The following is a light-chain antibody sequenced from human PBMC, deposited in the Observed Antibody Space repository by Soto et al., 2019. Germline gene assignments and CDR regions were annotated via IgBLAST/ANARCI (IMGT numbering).Light chain of an antibody. V-gene: IGKV1-5*03. CDR3: QQYNSFPT. Sequence: DIQMTQSPSTLSASVGDRVTITCRASQSISSWLAWYQQKPGKAPKLLLYKASSLESGVPSRFSGGGSGTEFTLTISSLQPDDLATYYCQQYNSFPTFGQGTKVEIK. CDR2: KAS. CDR1: QSISSW. J-gene: IGKJ1*01.